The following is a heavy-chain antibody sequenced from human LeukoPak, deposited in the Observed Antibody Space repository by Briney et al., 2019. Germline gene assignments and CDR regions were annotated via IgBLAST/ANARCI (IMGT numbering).Heavy chain of an antibody. CDR3: ARARTDYDSSGYYYVSLQSAFDI. CDR1: GFTFSSYS. D-gene: IGHD3-22*01. J-gene: IGHJ3*02. Sequence: GGSLRLSCAASGFTFSSYSMNWVRQAPGKGLEWVSYIISSSSTIYYADSVKGRFTISRDNAKNSLYLQMNSLRAEDTAVYYCARARTDYDSSGYYYVSLQSAFDIWGQGTMVTVSS. V-gene: IGHV3-48*01. CDR2: IISSSSTI.